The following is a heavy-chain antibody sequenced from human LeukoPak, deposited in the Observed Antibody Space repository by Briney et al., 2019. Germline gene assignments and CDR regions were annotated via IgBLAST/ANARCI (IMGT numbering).Heavy chain of an antibody. CDR3: AKDIRYCSSTSCYPISYYYYGMDV. CDR1: RFTFSNYG. CDR2: ISGSGDTT. D-gene: IGHD2-2*01. J-gene: IGHJ6*02. Sequence: GGSLRLSCAASRFTFSNYGMSWVRQTPGKGLEGVSSISGSGDTTYYADSVKGRFTISRDNSKKTLYLQMNSLRAEDTAVYYCAKDIRYCSSTSCYPISYYYYGMDVWGQGTTVTVSS. V-gene: IGHV3-23*01.